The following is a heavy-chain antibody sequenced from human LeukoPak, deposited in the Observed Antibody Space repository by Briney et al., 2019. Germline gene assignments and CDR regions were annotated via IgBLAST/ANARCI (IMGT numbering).Heavy chain of an antibody. J-gene: IGHJ4*02. D-gene: IGHD3-10*01. CDR1: GGTFSSYA. CDR3: ARSSYSYGSGSYLYYFDY. Sequence: SVKVSCTASGGTFSSYAISWVRQAPGQGLEWMGGIIPIFGTANYAQKFQGRVTITADESTSTAYMELSSLRSEDTAVYYCARSSYSYGSGSYLYYFDYWGQGTLVTVSS. V-gene: IGHV1-69*01. CDR2: IIPIFGTA.